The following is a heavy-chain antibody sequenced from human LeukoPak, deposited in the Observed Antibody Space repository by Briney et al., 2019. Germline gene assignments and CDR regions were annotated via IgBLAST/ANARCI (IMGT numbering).Heavy chain of an antibody. CDR1: GYSFTSYW. D-gene: IGHD6-6*01. CDR2: IYPGDSDT. CDR3: ARQGYSSSSNDAFDI. Sequence: GESLKISCKGSGYSFTSYWIGWVRQMPGKGLEWMGIIYPGDSDTRYSPSFQGQVTISADKSISTAYLQWSSLKASVTAMYYCARQGYSSSSNDAFDIWGQGTMVTVSS. J-gene: IGHJ3*02. V-gene: IGHV5-51*01.